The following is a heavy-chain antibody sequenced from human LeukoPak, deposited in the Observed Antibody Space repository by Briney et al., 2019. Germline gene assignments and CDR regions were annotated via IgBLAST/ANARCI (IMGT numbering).Heavy chain of an antibody. CDR1: GGSFSGYY. CDR3: ARVYLANDAFDV. Sequence: SETLSLTCAVSGGSFSGYYWNWIRQPPGKGLEWIGEINHSGSTSYNPSFKSRVTISVDTSKNQFSLKLSSVTAADTAVYYCARVYLANDAFDVWGQGTMVTVSS. CDR2: INHSGST. V-gene: IGHV4-34*01. D-gene: IGHD2/OR15-2a*01. J-gene: IGHJ3*01.